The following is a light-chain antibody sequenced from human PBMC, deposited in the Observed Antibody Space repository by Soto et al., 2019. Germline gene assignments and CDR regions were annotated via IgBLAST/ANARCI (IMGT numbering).Light chain of an antibody. CDR3: SSYTGSSTLL. Sequence: QSALTQPASVSGSPGQSITISCTGTSSDVGTYNYVSWYQHHPGKAPKLMIYDVSNRPSGVSNRFSGSKSGNTASLTISGLQAEDEADYYCSSYTGSSTLLFGGGTKVTVL. J-gene: IGLJ2*01. CDR2: DVS. CDR1: SSDVGTYNY. V-gene: IGLV2-14*03.